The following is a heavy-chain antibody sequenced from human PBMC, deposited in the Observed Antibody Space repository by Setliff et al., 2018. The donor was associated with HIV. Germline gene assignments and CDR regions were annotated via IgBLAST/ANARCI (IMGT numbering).Heavy chain of an antibody. Sequence: PGGSLRLSCAASTFPFSNYDIQWVRQAPGKGLEWVAFVSFEGGNKYYADSVKGRLTISRDISKNTVYLQMNSLRPEDTAVYFCVRGDVAFLGVLSPLAVWGQGTMVTVSS. CDR1: TFPFSNYD. J-gene: IGHJ3*01. CDR2: VSFEGGNK. CDR3: VRGDVAFLGVLSPLAV. V-gene: IGHV3-30-3*01. D-gene: IGHD1-26*01.